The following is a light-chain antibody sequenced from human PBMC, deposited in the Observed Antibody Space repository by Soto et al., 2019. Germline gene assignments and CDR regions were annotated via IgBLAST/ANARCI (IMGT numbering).Light chain of an antibody. CDR2: GAS. V-gene: IGKV3-20*01. CDR1: QSVSNTY. Sequence: EIVLTQSPGTLSLSPGERATLSCRASQSVSNTYLAWYQQKPGQAPRLLIYGASSRATGIPDRFSGSGSETDFSLTISRVEPEDFAVYYCQQYGSSPRTFGQGTKVEIK. J-gene: IGKJ1*01. CDR3: QQYGSSPRT.